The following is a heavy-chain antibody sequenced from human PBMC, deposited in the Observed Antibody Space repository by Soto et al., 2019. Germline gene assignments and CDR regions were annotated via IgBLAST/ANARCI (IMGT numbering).Heavy chain of an antibody. D-gene: IGHD3-22*01. V-gene: IGHV4-4*07. CDR2: IYTSGST. J-gene: IGHJ4*02. CDR3: ARGDYYDSSGYYHFDY. CDR1: GGSISSYY. Sequence: PSETLSLTCTVSGGSISSYYLSWIRQPAGKGLEWIGRIYTSGSTNYNPSLKSRVTMSVDTSKNQFSLKLSSVTAADTAVYYCARGDYYDSSGYYHFDYWGQGTLVTSPQ.